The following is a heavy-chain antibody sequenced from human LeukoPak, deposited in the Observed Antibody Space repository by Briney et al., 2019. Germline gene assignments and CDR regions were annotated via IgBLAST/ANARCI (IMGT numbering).Heavy chain of an antibody. V-gene: IGHV3-21*01. D-gene: IGHD5-24*01. CDR3: AREPTSIIL. CDR1: GFTFSSYS. Sequence: GGSLRLSCAASGFTFSSYSMKWVRQTPGKGLEWVSSISSTSAYIYYADSVKGRFTISRDNAKNSLYLQMNSLRVEGTAMYYCAREPTSIILWGQGTLVTVSS. J-gene: IGHJ4*02. CDR2: ISSTSAYI.